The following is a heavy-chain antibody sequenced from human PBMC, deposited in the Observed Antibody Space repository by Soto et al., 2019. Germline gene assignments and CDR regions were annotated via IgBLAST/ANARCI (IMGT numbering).Heavy chain of an antibody. CDR3: ARAPTRGWYARPGGPFDY. CDR1: GDSITDYY. V-gene: IGHV4-59*01. CDR2: IFYTGSL. Sequence: SETLSLTCTVSGDSITDYYWTWVRQPPGKGLEWIGYIFYTGSLSYNPSLKSRVKMSLDTSKNQFSLRLNSVAAADTAVYYCARAPTRGWYARPGGPFDYWGRGTLVTVSS. D-gene: IGHD6-19*01. J-gene: IGHJ4*02.